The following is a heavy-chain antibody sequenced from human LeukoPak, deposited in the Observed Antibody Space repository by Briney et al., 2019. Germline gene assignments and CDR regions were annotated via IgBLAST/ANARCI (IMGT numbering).Heavy chain of an antibody. V-gene: IGHV1-46*01. Sequence: ASVKVSCKASGYTFTSYYMHWVRQAPGQGLEWMGIINPRGSSTSYAQKFQGRVTMPRDTSTSTVHMELSSRRSEDTAVYYCARGAAAGSLGDYWGQGTLVTVS. CDR2: INPRGSST. CDR1: GYTFTSYY. D-gene: IGHD6-13*01. CDR3: ARGAAAGSLGDY. J-gene: IGHJ4*02.